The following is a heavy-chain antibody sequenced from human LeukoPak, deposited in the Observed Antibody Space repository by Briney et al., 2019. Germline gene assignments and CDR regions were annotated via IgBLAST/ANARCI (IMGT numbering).Heavy chain of an antibody. CDR1: GGSISSYY. Sequence: SSETLSLTCTVSGGSISSYYWSWIRQPPGKGLEWIGYIYHIGSTNYNPSLKSRVTISVDTSKNQFSLKLSSVTAADTAVYYCARDGVGYYGSGSYYPNWFDPWGQGTLVTVSS. CDR3: ARDGVGYYGSGSYYPNWFDP. CDR2: IYHIGST. J-gene: IGHJ5*02. V-gene: IGHV4-59*01. D-gene: IGHD3-10*01.